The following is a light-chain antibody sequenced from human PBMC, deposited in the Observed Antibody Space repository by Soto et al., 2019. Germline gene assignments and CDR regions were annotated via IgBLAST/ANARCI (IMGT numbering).Light chain of an antibody. Sequence: QSVLTQPASVSGSPGQSITISCTGTSSDVSGYNYVSCYQQHPGKAPKLMIYEVSKRPSGVSNRVSGSKSGNTASLTISGLQAEGEADYYCASYTSTTTYVFGTGTKVIVL. CDR1: SSDVSGYNY. J-gene: IGLJ1*01. V-gene: IGLV2-14*01. CDR2: EVS. CDR3: ASYTSTTTYV.